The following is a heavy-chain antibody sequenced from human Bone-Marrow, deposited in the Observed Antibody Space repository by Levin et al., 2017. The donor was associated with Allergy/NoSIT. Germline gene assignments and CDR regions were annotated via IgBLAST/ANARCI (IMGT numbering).Heavy chain of an antibody. D-gene: IGHD6-6*01. Sequence: GESLKISCAASGFTFSSYSMSWVRQAPGKGLEWVSAIIASGGRTYYADSVKGRFTISRDNSKSTLDLQMNSLIAEDTAVYYCAKKEYSSSSFFDYWGQGALVTVSS. CDR3: AKKEYSSSSFFDY. CDR1: GFTFSSYS. J-gene: IGHJ4*02. CDR2: IIASGGRT. V-gene: IGHV3-23*01.